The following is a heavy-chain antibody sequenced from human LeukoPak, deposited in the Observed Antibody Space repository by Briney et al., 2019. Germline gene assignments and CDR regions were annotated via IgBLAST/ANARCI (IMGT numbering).Heavy chain of an antibody. CDR1: GFTFSSYS. CDR2: IGSSSSYI. J-gene: IGHJ4*02. D-gene: IGHD1-26*01. Sequence: GGSLRLSCAASGFTFSSYSMNWVRQAPGKGLEWVSSIGSSSSYIYYADSVKGRFTISRDNAKNSLYLQMNSLRAEDTAVYYCARAHHSPLISGSYLDYWGQGTLVTVSS. V-gene: IGHV3-21*01. CDR3: ARAHHSPLISGSYLDY.